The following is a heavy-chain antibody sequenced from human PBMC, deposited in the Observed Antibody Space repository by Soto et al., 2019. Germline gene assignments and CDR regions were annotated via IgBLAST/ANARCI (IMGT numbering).Heavy chain of an antibody. J-gene: IGHJ6*02. CDR3: AKEIQLWPNLYYGMDV. CDR2: ISGSGGST. Sequence: GGSLRLSCAASGFTFSSYAMSWVRQAPGKGLEWVSAISGSGGSTYYADSVKGRFTISRDNSKNTLYLQMNSLRAEDTAVYYCAKEIQLWPNLYYGMDVWGQGTTVTVSS. D-gene: IGHD5-18*01. CDR1: GFTFSSYA. V-gene: IGHV3-23*01.